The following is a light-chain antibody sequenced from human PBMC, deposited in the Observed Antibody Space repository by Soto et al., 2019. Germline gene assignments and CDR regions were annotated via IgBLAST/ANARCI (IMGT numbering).Light chain of an antibody. CDR3: QQYNSIPFT. Sequence: DIQMTQSPSTLSASVGDRVTITCRASQSISSWLAWYQQKPGKAPKLLIYDASSLESGVPSRCSGSGSGTEFTLTISSLQPDDFATYYCQQYNSIPFTFGPGTKVDIK. CDR2: DAS. V-gene: IGKV1-5*01. CDR1: QSISSW. J-gene: IGKJ3*01.